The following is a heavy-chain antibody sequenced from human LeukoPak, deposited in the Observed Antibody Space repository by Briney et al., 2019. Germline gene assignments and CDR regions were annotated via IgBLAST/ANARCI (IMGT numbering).Heavy chain of an antibody. CDR2: IYWDDGK. CDR1: GFSLSTSGVG. V-gene: IGHV2-5*02. D-gene: IGHD3-22*01. Sequence: SGPTLVNPTQTLTLTCTFSGFSLSTSGVGVGWIRQPPGKALEWLALIYWDDGKHYSPSLKSRLTITKGASKNQVVLTMTKMDPVDTATYHCAHRRRYYDSSGYHFDYWGQRTLVTLSS. CDR3: AHRRRYYDSSGYHFDY. J-gene: IGHJ4*02.